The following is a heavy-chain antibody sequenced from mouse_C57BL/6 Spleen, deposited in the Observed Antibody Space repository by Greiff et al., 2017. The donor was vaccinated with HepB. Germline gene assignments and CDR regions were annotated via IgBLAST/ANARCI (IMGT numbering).Heavy chain of an antibody. CDR2: IYPRDGST. J-gene: IGHJ3*01. D-gene: IGHD2-1*01. Sequence: VQLQQSDAELVKPGASVKISCKVSGYTFTDHTIHWMKQRPEQGLEWIGYIYPRDGSTKYNEKFKGKATLTADKSSSTAYIQLNSLTSEDSAVYFCAREGYYGNYPSWFAYWGQGTLVTVSA. V-gene: IGHV1-78*01. CDR3: AREGYYGNYPSWFAY. CDR1: GYTFTDHT.